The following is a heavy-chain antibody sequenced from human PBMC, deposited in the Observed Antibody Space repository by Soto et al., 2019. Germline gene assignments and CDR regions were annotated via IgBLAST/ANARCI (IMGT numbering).Heavy chain of an antibody. CDR2: IYYSGST. J-gene: IGHJ6*02. Sequence: SETLSLTCTVSGGSISSYYWSWIRQPPGKGLEWIGYIYYSGSTNYNPSLKSRVTISVDTSKNQFSLKLSSVTAADTAVYYCARNSYSSSWFYYGMDVWGQGTTVT. D-gene: IGHD6-13*01. CDR3: ARNSYSSSWFYYGMDV. V-gene: IGHV4-59*01. CDR1: GGSISSYY.